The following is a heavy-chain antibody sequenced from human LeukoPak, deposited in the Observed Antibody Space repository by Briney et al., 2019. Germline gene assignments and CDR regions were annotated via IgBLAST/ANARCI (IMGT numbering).Heavy chain of an antibody. CDR1: GFTFGNYA. CDR2: IRSNAYGGTT. V-gene: IGHV3-49*03. Sequence: GGSLRLSCKASGFTFGNYAMSWFRQAPGKGLEWVGFIRSNAYGGTTEYAASVKGRFTISRDDSKSIAYLQMNSLKTEDTAVYYCTRYSSGWIHDYWRQGTLVTVSS. CDR3: TRYSSGWIHDY. D-gene: IGHD6-19*01. J-gene: IGHJ4*02.